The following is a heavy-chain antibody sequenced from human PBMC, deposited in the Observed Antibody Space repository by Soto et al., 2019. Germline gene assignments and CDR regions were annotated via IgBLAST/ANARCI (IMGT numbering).Heavy chain of an antibody. D-gene: IGHD4-17*01. Sequence: GGSLRLSCAASGFTFRTYSMHWVRQAPGKGLEWVSGISWNSGSIGYADSVKGRFTISRDNAKNSLYLQMNSLRAEDTALYYCAKAPTTVTTNYFDYWGQGTLVTVSS. V-gene: IGHV3-9*01. CDR1: GFTFRTYS. J-gene: IGHJ4*02. CDR2: ISWNSGSI. CDR3: AKAPTTVTTNYFDY.